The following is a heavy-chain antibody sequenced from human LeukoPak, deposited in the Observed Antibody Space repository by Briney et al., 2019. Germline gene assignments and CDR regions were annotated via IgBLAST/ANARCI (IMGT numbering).Heavy chain of an antibody. D-gene: IGHD5-24*01. CDR3: ASLEMATTSWFDP. CDR1: GFIFSSYA. V-gene: IGHV3-21*01. CDR2: ISSSSNYI. Sequence: GGSPRLSCAASGFIFSSYAMNWVRQAPGKGLEWVSSISSSSNYIYYADSVKGRFTISRDNAKNSLYLQMNSLRAEDTAVYYCASLEMATTSWFDPWGQGTLVTVPS. J-gene: IGHJ5*02.